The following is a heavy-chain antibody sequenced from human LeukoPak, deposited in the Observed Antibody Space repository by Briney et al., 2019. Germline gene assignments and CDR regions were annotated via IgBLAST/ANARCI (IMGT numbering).Heavy chain of an antibody. V-gene: IGHV3-74*01. J-gene: IGHJ4*02. CDR3: ARKAGTAAAGNYFDY. Sequence: PGGSLRLSCAASGLTFSGYWMHWVRQVPGKGLVWVSRINSDGSDTTYADSVKGRFTISRDNAKNTLYLQMNSLRVEDTAVYYCARKAGTAAAGNYFDYWGQGTLVTVSS. CDR1: GLTFSGYW. CDR2: INSDGSDT. D-gene: IGHD6-13*01.